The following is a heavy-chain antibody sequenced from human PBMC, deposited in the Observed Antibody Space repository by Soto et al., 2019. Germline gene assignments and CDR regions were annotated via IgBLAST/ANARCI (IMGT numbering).Heavy chain of an antibody. J-gene: IGHJ4*02. CDR2: IXSGXST. CDR1: GFTVSTKY. CDR3: XXXXWAXDY. Sequence: EVQLVESGGGLVQPGGSLRLSCAASGFTVSTKYMSWVRQXPGKGLEWVSVIXSGXSTXXAXSVRGRFTIXXDXSKXXXXXXXXXXXXXXXXXXXXXXXXWAXDYWGQGTLVTVSS. V-gene: IGHV3-66*01.